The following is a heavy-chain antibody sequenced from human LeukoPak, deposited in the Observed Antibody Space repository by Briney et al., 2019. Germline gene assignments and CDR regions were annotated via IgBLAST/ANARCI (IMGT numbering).Heavy chain of an antibody. Sequence: GGSLRPSCAASGFTFSSYSMNWVRQAPGKGLEWVSSISSSSSYIYYADSVKGRFTISRDNAKNSLYLQMNSLRAEDTAVYYCARAITIFGVVTGAFDIWGQGTMVTVSS. V-gene: IGHV3-21*01. J-gene: IGHJ3*02. CDR2: ISSSSSYI. CDR1: GFTFSSYS. D-gene: IGHD3-3*01. CDR3: ARAITIFGVVTGAFDI.